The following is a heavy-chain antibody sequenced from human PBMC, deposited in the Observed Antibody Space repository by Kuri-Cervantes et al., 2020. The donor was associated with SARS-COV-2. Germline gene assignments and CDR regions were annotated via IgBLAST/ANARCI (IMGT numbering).Heavy chain of an antibody. CDR1: GFTVSSNY. CDR2: ISSSSSTI. V-gene: IGHV3-48*01. D-gene: IGHD1-1*01. Sequence: GESLKISCAASGFTVSSNYMSWVRQAPGKGLEWVSYISSSSSTIYYADSVKGRFTISRDNAKNSLYLQMNSLRAEDTAVYYCARDCAAGIFDYWGQGTLVTVSS. CDR3: ARDCAAGIFDY. J-gene: IGHJ4*02.